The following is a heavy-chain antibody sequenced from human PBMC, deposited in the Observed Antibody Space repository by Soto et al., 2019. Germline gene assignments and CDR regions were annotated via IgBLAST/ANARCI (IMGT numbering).Heavy chain of an antibody. Sequence: PGGSLRLSCGASGFTFSSYAMHWVRQAPGKGLEWVAVISFDGSKKYTADSVKGRFTIFRDNSRNTLYLQMNSLRLDDTAVYYCARGLETATGFDSWGQGTLVTVSS. CDR3: ARGLETATGFDS. J-gene: IGHJ4*02. V-gene: IGHV3-30-3*01. D-gene: IGHD1-1*01. CDR2: ISFDGSKK. CDR1: GFTFSSYA.